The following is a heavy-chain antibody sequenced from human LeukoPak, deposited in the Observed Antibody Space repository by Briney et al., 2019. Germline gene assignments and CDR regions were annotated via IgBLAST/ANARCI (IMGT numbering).Heavy chain of an antibody. D-gene: IGHD2/OR15-2a*01. Sequence: GGSLRLSCAASGFTFSSYGMSWVRQAPGKGLEWVANIKQDGSEKYYVDSVKGRFTISRDNAKNSLYLQMNSLRAEDTAVYYCAREGGPNSDWGQGTLVTVSS. CDR1: GFTFSSYG. CDR3: AREGGPNSD. J-gene: IGHJ4*02. CDR2: IKQDGSEK. V-gene: IGHV3-7*01.